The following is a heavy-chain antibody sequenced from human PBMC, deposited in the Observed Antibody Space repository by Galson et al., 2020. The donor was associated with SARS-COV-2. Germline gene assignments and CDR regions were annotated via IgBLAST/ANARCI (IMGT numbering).Heavy chain of an antibody. Sequence: SQASETLSLTCAVYGGSFSDYLWSWVRQTPGKGLEWIGEINHSGTTSYNPSLKGRVTISVDTSKNQFSLKLSSVTAADTAVYYCARGLRYFDWSVAGGWEGLHFDYWGQGTLVTVSS. J-gene: IGHJ4*02. CDR1: GGSFSDYL. CDR3: ARGLRYFDWSVAGGWEGLHFDY. V-gene: IGHV4-34*01. D-gene: IGHD3-9*01. CDR2: INHSGTT.